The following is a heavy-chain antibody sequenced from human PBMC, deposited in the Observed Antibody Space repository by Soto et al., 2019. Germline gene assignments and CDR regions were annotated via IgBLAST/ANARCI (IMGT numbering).Heavy chain of an antibody. CDR2: LYHIGST. J-gene: IGHJ6*02. CDR1: GYSISSGNY. Sequence: SETLSLTCTVSGYSISSGNYWAWIRQPPGRGLEWIGSLYHIGSTHYNTSLKSRVTISVDTSKNHFSLELSSVTAADTAIYYCRSSTSCYDESCVDVWGQGTMVTVSS. CDR3: RSSTSCYDESCVDV. V-gene: IGHV4-38-2*02. D-gene: IGHD2-2*01.